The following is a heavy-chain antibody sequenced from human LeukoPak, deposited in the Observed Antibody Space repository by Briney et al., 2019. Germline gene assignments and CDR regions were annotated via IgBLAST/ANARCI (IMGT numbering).Heavy chain of an antibody. CDR2: IYHSGST. J-gene: IGHJ4*02. V-gene: IGHV4-38-2*02. D-gene: IGHD1-26*01. CDR3: ARDGPSIVGAPLFDY. CDR1: GYSISSGYY. Sequence: PSETLSLTCAVSGYSISSGYYWGWIRQPPGKGLEWIGSIYHSGSTYYNPSLKSRVTISVDTSKNQFSLKLSSVTAADTAVYYCARDGPSIVGAPLFDYWGQGTLVTVSS.